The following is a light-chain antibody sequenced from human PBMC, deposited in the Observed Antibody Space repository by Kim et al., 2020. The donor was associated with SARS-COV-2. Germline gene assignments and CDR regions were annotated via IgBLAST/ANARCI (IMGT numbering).Light chain of an antibody. CDR3: QQYGSSPYT. V-gene: IGKV3-20*01. CDR1: QSVSSSY. Sequence: EIVLTQSPGTLSLSPGERATLSCRASQSVSSSYLAWYQQKPGQAPRLLIYGASSRATGIPVRFSGSGSGTDFTLTISRLEPEDFAVYYCQQYGSSPYTFGQGTKLEI. CDR2: GAS. J-gene: IGKJ2*01.